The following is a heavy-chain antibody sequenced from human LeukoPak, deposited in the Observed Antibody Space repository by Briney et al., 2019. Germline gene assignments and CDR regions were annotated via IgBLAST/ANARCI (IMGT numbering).Heavy chain of an antibody. J-gene: IGHJ4*02. CDR1: GGSISSYY. D-gene: IGHD2-15*01. CDR3: ARDYCSGGSCYSDY. Sequence: SETLSLTCTVSGGSISSYYWSWIRQPAGKGLEWIGRIYTSGSTNYNPSLRSRVTMSVDTSKNQFSLRLSSVTAADTAVYYCARDYCSGGSCYSDYWGQGTLVTVSS. V-gene: IGHV4-4*07. CDR2: IYTSGST.